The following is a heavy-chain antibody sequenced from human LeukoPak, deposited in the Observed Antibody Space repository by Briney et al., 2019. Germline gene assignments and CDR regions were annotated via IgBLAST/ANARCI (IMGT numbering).Heavy chain of an antibody. V-gene: IGHV4-59*01. CDR2: VFYSGST. D-gene: IGHD3-22*01. CDR3: ARGGYDSSGYHDNYFDY. CDR1: GGSISSYY. Sequence: SETLSLTCTVSGGSISSYYWNWIRQPPGKGLEWIGRVFYSGSTNYSPSLKSRVTTSVDTSKNQFSLKLSSVTAADTAVYYCARGGYDSSGYHDNYFDYWGQGTLVTVSS. J-gene: IGHJ4*02.